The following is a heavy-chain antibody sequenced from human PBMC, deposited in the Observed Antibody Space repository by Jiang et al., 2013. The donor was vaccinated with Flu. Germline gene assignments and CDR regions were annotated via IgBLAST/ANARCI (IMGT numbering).Heavy chain of an antibody. J-gene: IGHJ2*01. D-gene: IGHD5-18*01. CDR3: ARDDVDTAMGDWYFDL. V-gene: IGHV1-69*06. CDR2: IIPIFGTA. Sequence: SVKVSCKASGGTFSSYAISWVRQAPGQGLEWMGGIIPIFGTANYAQKFQGRVTITADKSTSTAYMELSSLRSEDTAVYYCARDDVDTAMGDWYFDLWGRGTLVTVSS. CDR1: GGTFSSYA.